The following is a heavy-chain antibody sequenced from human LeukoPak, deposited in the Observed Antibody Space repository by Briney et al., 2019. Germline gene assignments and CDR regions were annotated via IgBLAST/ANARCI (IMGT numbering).Heavy chain of an antibody. D-gene: IGHD3-10*01. V-gene: IGHV1-69*13. CDR2: IIPIFGTA. J-gene: IGHJ6*02. CDR1: GGTFSSCA. CDR3: ARGPFGVPGYYYGMDV. Sequence: ASVKVSCKASGGTFSSCAISWVRQAPGQGLEWMGGIIPIFGTANYAQKFQGRVTITADESTSTAYMELSSLRSEDTAVYYCARGPFGVPGYYYGMDVWGQGTTVTVSS.